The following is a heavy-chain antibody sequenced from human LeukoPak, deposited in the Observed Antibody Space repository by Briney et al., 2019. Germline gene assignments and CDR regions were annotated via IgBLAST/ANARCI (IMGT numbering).Heavy chain of an antibody. CDR1: GFTFSSYW. Sequence: GGSLRLSCAASGFTFSSYWMSWVRQAPGKGLEWVANIKQDGSEKYYVDSVKGRFTISRDNAKNSLYLQMNSLRAEDTAVYYCARASGYSSSWYRYFDYWGQGTLVTVSS. J-gene: IGHJ4*02. D-gene: IGHD6-13*01. CDR3: ARASGYSSSWYRYFDY. V-gene: IGHV3-7*01. CDR2: IKQDGSEK.